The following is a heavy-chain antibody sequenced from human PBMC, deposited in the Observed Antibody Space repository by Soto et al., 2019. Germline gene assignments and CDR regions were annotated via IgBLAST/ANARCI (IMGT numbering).Heavy chain of an antibody. Sequence: PSETLSLTCAVYCGSFSGYYWSWIRQPPGKGLEWIGEINHSGSTNYNPSLKSRVTISVDTSKNQFSLKLSSVTAADTAVYYCARSRTYTYYYDSSGYRANWFDPWGQGTLVTVSS. V-gene: IGHV4-34*01. CDR2: INHSGST. CDR1: CGSFSGYY. D-gene: IGHD3-22*01. CDR3: ARSRTYTYYYDSSGYRANWFDP. J-gene: IGHJ5*02.